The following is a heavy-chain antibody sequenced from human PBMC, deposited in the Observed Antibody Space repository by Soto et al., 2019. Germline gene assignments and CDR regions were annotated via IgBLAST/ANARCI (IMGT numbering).Heavy chain of an antibody. D-gene: IGHD2-15*01. CDR2: ISYDGSNK. CDR3: ANSYCSGGSCTGY. CDR1: GFTFSSYG. Sequence: GGSLRLSCAASGFTFSSYGMHSVRQAPGKGLEWVAVISYDGSNKYYADSVKGRFTISRDNSKNTLYLQMNSLRAEDTAVYYCANSYCSGGSCTGYWGQGTLVTVSS. J-gene: IGHJ4*02. V-gene: IGHV3-30*18.